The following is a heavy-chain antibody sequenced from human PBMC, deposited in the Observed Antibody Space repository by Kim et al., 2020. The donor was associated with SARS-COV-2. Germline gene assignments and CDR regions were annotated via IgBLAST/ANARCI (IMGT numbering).Heavy chain of an antibody. Sequence: SETLSLTCAVYGGSFSGYYWSWFRQPPGKGLEWIGEINHSGSTNYNPSLKSRVTISVDTSKNQFSLKLSSVTAADTAVYSCARVTVDVVVVAATILYYWG. J-gene: IGHJ4*01. V-gene: IGHV4-34*01. CDR1: GGSFSGYY. CDR2: INHSGST. CDR3: ARVTVDVVVVAATILYY. D-gene: IGHD2-15*01.